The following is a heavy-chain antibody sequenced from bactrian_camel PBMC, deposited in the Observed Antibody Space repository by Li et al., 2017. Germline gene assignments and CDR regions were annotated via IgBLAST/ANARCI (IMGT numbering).Heavy chain of an antibody. Sequence: DVQLVESGGGLVEPGGSLRLSCAASGFPFSSSVMMWVRQASGKGLEWVSTINRSSGTYYADSVKGRFTISRDNAKNTVRLQMNSLKPEDTAVYYCVRQFSGNEFGYWGQGTQVTVS. V-gene: IGHV3S40*01. J-gene: IGHJ6*01. CDR2: INRSSGT. CDR1: GFPFSSSV. D-gene: IGHD6*01. CDR3: VRQFSGNEFGY.